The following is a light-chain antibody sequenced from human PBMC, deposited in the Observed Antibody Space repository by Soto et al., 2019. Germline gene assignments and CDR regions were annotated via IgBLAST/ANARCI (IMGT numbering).Light chain of an antibody. V-gene: IGKV3-11*01. J-gene: IGKJ2*01. Sequence: EIVLTQSPATLSLSPGERATLSCRASQSVSSYLAWYQQKPGQAPRLLIYDASNRATGIPARFSGSGSGTDFTLTISRLEPEDFAVYYWQQRSNWPPAFGQGTKLEIK. CDR3: QQRSNWPPA. CDR2: DAS. CDR1: QSVSSY.